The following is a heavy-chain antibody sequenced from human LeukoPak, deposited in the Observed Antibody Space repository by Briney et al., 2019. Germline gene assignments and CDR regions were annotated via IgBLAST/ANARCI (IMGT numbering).Heavy chain of an antibody. V-gene: IGHV3-23*01. J-gene: IGHJ3*02. CDR1: GFTFSNNA. Sequence: GGSLRLSCAASGFTFSNNAVSWVRQAPGKGLEWVPSISDDGGSTYYADSVKGRFTISRDNAKNSLYLQMNSLRAEDMALYYCAKGMFASLPVDAFDIWGQGTMVTVSS. CDR2: ISDDGGST. D-gene: IGHD5/OR15-5a*01. CDR3: AKGMFASLPVDAFDI.